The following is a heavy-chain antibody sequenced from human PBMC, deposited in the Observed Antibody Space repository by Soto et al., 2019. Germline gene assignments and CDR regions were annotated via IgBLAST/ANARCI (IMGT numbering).Heavy chain of an antibody. V-gene: IGHV4-31*02. CDR1: GGPVSGDDLY. D-gene: IGHD3-22*01. J-gene: IGHJ6*02. Sequence: TLSLTCVFSGGPVSGDDLYWSWIRHLPGKGLEWIANVYHTGTTYYNPSLKSRVSMSVDTSQNQFSLILASVTAADTAVYYCARALVTDYNSRDYHYYFAMDVWGQGTSVTVSS. CDR2: VYHTGTT. CDR3: ARALVTDYNSRDYHYYFAMDV.